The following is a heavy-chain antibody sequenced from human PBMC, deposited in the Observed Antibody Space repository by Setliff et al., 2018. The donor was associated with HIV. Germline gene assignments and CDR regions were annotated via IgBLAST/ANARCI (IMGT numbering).Heavy chain of an antibody. Sequence: GGSLRLSCAANGFSFSSYAMSWVRQAPGKGLEWVSGIGGSGGSTYYADSVKGRFTMSRDYSKNTLYLQMNSLRAEDTAIYYCAKDAYSSGWYDPWGQGTLVTVSS. D-gene: IGHD6-19*01. CDR1: GFSFSSYA. V-gene: IGHV3-23*01. CDR2: IGGSGGST. CDR3: AKDAYSSGWYDP. J-gene: IGHJ5*02.